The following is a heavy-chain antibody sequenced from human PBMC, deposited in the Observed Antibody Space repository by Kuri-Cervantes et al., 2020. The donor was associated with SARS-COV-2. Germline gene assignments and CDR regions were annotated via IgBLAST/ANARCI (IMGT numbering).Heavy chain of an antibody. Sequence: SVKVSCKASGGTFSSYAISWVRQAPGQGLEWMGRIIPIFGTANYAQKFQGRVTITADESTSTAYMELSSLRSEDTAVYYCARGGYYDILTGYSKISPYYYGMDVWGQGTTVTVSS. CDR2: IIPIFGTA. V-gene: IGHV1-69*13. J-gene: IGHJ6*02. D-gene: IGHD3-9*01. CDR1: GGTFSSYA. CDR3: ARGGYYDILTGYSKISPYYYGMDV.